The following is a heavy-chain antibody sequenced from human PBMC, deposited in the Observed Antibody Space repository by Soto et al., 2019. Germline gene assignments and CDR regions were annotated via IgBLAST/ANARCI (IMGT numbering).Heavy chain of an antibody. J-gene: IGHJ3*02. CDR1: GFTFSSYG. CDR3: ARDLSLAAAGNGDHDAFDI. V-gene: IGHV3-33*01. D-gene: IGHD6-13*01. Sequence: QVQLVESGGGVVQPGRSLRLSCAASGFTFSSYGMHWVRQAQGKGLEWVAVIWYDGSNKYYADSVKGRFTISRDNSKNTLYLQMNSLRAEDTAVYYCARDLSLAAAGNGDHDAFDIWGQGTMVTVSS. CDR2: IWYDGSNK.